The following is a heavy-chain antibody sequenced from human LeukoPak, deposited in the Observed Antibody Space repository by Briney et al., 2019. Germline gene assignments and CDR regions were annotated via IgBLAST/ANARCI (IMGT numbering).Heavy chain of an antibody. CDR2: ISISGTTI. D-gene: IGHD6-13*01. CDR1: GSTFSSYG. V-gene: IGHV3-48*02. CDR3: ARDRSSSAAPSLSY. J-gene: IGHJ4*02. Sequence: GRSLRHSCAASGSTFSSYGMNWVRQAPGKGLEWVSYISISGTTIYYADSVKGRFTISRDNSRNSLYLQMNSLGDEDTAVYYCARDRSSSAAPSLSYWGQGTLVTVSS.